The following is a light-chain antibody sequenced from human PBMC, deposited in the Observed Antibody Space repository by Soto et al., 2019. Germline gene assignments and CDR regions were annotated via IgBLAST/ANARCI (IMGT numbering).Light chain of an antibody. CDR3: QSYDSRLSAWV. CDR1: GSNVGAGYD. Sequence: QSVLTQPPSVSGAPGQRVTISCTGSGSNVGAGYDVHWYQQLPGTAPKLLIHVNTNRPSGVPDRFSGSKSGTSASLAISGLQAEDEADYYCQSYDSRLSAWVFGGGTKLTVL. J-gene: IGLJ3*02. V-gene: IGLV1-40*01. CDR2: VNT.